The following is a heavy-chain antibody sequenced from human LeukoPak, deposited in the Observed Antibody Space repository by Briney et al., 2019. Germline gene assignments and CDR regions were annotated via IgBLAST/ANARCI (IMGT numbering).Heavy chain of an antibody. V-gene: IGHV3-21*01. D-gene: IGHD2-2*01. CDR1: GLTFSSYA. J-gene: IGHJ4*02. CDR3: ANHLACGSTSCPPFDS. Sequence: GGSLRLSCAASGLTFSSYAMSWVRQAPGKGLEWVASISDRGTYIYYADSVKGRFTISRDNAKNSLYLQMNSLRAEDTAVYYCANHLACGSTSCPPFDSWGQGTLVTVSS. CDR2: ISDRGTYI.